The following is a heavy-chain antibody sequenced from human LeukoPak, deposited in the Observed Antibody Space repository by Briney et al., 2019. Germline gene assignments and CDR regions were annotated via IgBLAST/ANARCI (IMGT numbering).Heavy chain of an antibody. CDR2: ISGSGGST. D-gene: IGHD3-10*01. J-gene: IGHJ4*02. Sequence: PGGSLRLSCAASGFTFSSYAMSWVRQAPGKGLEWVSAISGSGGSTYYADSVKGRFTISRDNSKNTLYLQMNSLRAEDTAVYYCAKDATYGLLWFGELLDFFDYWGQGTLVTVSS. V-gene: IGHV3-23*01. CDR3: AKDATYGLLWFGELLDFFDY. CDR1: GFTFSSYA.